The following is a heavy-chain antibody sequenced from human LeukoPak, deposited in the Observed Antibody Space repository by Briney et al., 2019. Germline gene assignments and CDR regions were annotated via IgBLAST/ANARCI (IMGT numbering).Heavy chain of an antibody. J-gene: IGHJ4*02. CDR2: ITPNSGGT. Sequence: GASVKFSCKASGYTFTGYYMHWVRRAPGQGLEWMGWITPNSGGTNYAQKFLGRVTMTRDTSISTAYMELSRLRSDDTAVYYCARDDNLVGAGDYFDYWGQGTLVTVSS. CDR3: ARDDNLVGAGDYFDY. D-gene: IGHD1-26*01. V-gene: IGHV1-2*02. CDR1: GYTFTGYY.